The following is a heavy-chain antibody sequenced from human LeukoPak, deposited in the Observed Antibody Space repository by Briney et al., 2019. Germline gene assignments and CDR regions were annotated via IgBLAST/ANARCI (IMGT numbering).Heavy chain of an antibody. CDR3: ARRPAGIAAAGYFDY. CDR1: GFTFSNYW. J-gene: IGHJ4*02. CDR2: IKQDGSEK. Sequence: GSLRLSCAASGFTFSNYWMSWFGRAPGKGLEWLANIKQDGSEKYYVESVKGQFTLSRDNTNNSLFLQMNSLRAEDTAVYYCARRPAGIAAAGYFDYWGQGTLVTVSS. V-gene: IGHV3-7*01. D-gene: IGHD6-13*01.